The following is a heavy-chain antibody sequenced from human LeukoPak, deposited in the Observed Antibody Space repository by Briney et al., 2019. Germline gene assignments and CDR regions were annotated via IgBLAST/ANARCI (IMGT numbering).Heavy chain of an antibody. D-gene: IGHD1-7*01. J-gene: IGHJ3*01. CDR1: GFTLSSYA. CDR2: ISDSGGNT. CDR3: ASGTGTTGEDDAFDV. V-gene: IGHV3-23*01. Sequence: GGSLRLSCAASGFTLSSYAMSWVRQAPGKGLEWVSVISDSGGNTYFADSVKGRFAISRDNSKNTLYLHMTSLRAEDTAVYYCASGTGTTGEDDAFDVWGQGTMVTVSS.